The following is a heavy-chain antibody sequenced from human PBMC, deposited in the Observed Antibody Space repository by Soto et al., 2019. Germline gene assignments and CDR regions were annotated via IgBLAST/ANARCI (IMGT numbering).Heavy chain of an antibody. V-gene: IGHV4-59*01. J-gene: IGHJ6*03. CDR1: GDSISSSY. CDR2: IDDTGST. Sequence: SETLSLTCTVSGDSISSSYWNWIRQAPGKGLEWIGYIDDTGSTNYNPSLKSRVTLSVDPSNNQYSLKLSSVTAADTAVYYCASGVLEWLVRDSYYYYMDVWGKGTRVTVS. CDR3: ASGVLEWLVRDSYYYYMDV. D-gene: IGHD3-3*01.